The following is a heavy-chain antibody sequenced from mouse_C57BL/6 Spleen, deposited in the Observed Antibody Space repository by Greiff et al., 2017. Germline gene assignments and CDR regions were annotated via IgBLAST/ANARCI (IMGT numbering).Heavy chain of an antibody. CDR3: ARWDGYFRY. Sequence: QVQLKESGPELVKPGASVKISCKASGYAFSSSWMNWVKQRPGKGLEWIGRIYPGDGATNYNGKFKGKATLTADKSSSTAYMQLSSLTSEDSAVYFCARWDGYFRYWGQGTTLTVSS. J-gene: IGHJ2*01. CDR1: GYAFSSSW. CDR2: IYPGDGAT. D-gene: IGHD2-3*01. V-gene: IGHV1-82*01.